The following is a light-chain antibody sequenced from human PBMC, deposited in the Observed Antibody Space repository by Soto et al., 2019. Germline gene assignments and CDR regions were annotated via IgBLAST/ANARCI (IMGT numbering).Light chain of an antibody. V-gene: IGKV1-39*01. CDR1: QSISSY. J-gene: IGKJ5*01. Sequence: DIQMTQSPSSLSASLGDSVTIXXRESQSISSYLNWYQQKPGKAPKIXIYAASSLQSGVPSRFSGSGAGTDFTLTISSLQPEDFATYYCQQSYSTLITFGQGTRLEI. CDR3: QQSYSTLIT. CDR2: AAS.